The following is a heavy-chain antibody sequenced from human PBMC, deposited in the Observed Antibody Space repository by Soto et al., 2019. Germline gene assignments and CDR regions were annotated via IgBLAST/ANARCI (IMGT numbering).Heavy chain of an antibody. CDR1: GYTFTSYG. Sequence: QVQLVHSGAEVKKPGASVKVSCKASGYTFTSYGISWVRQAPGQGLEWMGGISAYNGKTNYAQKLQGGVTMTTNTSTSTAYMELRSLRSDDPAVYYCARENDILTGYYSPLFDFWGQGTLVTVSS. CDR2: ISAYNGKT. D-gene: IGHD3-9*01. V-gene: IGHV1-18*01. J-gene: IGHJ4*02. CDR3: ARENDILTGYYSPLFDF.